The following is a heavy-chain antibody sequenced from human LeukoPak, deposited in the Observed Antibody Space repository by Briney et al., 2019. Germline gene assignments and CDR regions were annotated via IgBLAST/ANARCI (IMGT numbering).Heavy chain of an antibody. J-gene: IGHJ3*02. CDR3: ARVGTPQTGLFAFDI. CDR1: GFTFSTYS. CDR2: ISSGSSYI. V-gene: IGHV3-21*01. Sequence: GGSLRLSCAASGFTFSTYSMNWVRQAPGKGLEWVSSISSGSSYIYYADSVKGRFTISRDNAKNSLHLQMNSLRAEDSAVYYCARVGTPQTGLFAFDIWGQGTMVTVSS.